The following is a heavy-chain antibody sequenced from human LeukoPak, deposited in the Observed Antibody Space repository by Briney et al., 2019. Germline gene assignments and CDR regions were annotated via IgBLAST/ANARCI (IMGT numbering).Heavy chain of an antibody. D-gene: IGHD3-9*01. CDR2: IYYSGST. CDR3: ARDHSLTRGYDY. Sequence: SETLSLTCTVSGDSISSYYWNWIRQPPGKGLEWIGYIYYSGSTNYNPSLKSRVTISVATSKNQFSLKLSSVTAADTAVYYCARDHSLTRGYDYWGQGTLVTVSS. V-gene: IGHV4-59*12. J-gene: IGHJ4*02. CDR1: GDSISSYY.